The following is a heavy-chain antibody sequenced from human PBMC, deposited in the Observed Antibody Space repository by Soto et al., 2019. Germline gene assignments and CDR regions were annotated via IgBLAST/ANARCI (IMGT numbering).Heavy chain of an antibody. D-gene: IGHD5-12*01. Sequence: QVQLVQSGAEVKKPGSSVKVSCKASAGTFSNYPISWVRQAPGQGLEWMGGIIPIFGTVNYAQKFQGRVTITADESTSTAYMELSSLRSEDTAVYYCARGNHRWLQLWYFDLWGRGTLVTVSS. V-gene: IGHV1-69*12. J-gene: IGHJ2*01. CDR3: ARGNHRWLQLWYFDL. CDR2: IIPIFGTV. CDR1: AGTFSNYP.